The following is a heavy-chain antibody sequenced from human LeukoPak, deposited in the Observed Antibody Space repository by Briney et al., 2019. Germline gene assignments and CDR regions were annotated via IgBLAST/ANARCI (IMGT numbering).Heavy chain of an antibody. D-gene: IGHD3-10*01. V-gene: IGHV3-11*01. CDR3: ARDRSFYGSGSYSDY. CDR2: ISSSGSTI. Sequence: ASXFTFXDXXMSXXXXXPXXXXXXXSXISSSGSTIYYADSVKGRFTISRDNAKNSLYLQMNSLRAEDTAVYYCARDRSFYGSGSYSDYWGQGTLVTVSS. CDR1: XFTFXDXX. J-gene: IGHJ4*02.